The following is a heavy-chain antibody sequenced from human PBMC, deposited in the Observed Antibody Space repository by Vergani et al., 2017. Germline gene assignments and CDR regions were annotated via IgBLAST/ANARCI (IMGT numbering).Heavy chain of an antibody. CDR2: IIPIFGTT. CDR3: ARDSRLWFGEVYYFDY. V-gene: IGHV1-69*13. D-gene: IGHD3-10*01. Sequence: QGQLAQSGAEVKKPGSSVKVSCKASGDTFSSNSISWVRQAPGQGLEWMGRIIPIFGTTSYAQKFQGRVTILADESTSTAYMELSSLRSEDTAVYYCARDSRLWFGEVYYFDYWGQGTLVTVSS. CDR1: GDTFSSNS. J-gene: IGHJ4*02.